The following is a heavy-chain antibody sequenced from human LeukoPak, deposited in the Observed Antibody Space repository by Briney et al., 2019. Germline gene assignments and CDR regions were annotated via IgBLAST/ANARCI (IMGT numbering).Heavy chain of an antibody. D-gene: IGHD3-9*01. CDR1: GFTFSSSA. Sequence: GGSLRLSCAASGFTFSSSAMSWVRQAPGKGLEWVSSISGSGSGGSTYYADSVKGRFTISRDNGKNSLYLQMNSLRTEDTALYYCAKAATIFHYYMDVWGKGTTVTISS. CDR3: AKAATIFHYYMDV. J-gene: IGHJ6*03. CDR2: ISGSGSGGST. V-gene: IGHV3-23*01.